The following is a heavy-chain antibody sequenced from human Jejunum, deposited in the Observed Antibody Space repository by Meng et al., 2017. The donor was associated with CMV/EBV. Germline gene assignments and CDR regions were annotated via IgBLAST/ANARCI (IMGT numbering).Heavy chain of an antibody. CDR1: GCSLGNSG. J-gene: IGHJ4*01. V-gene: IGHV3-30*02. D-gene: IGHD6-19*01. CDR3: AKVLEDAGGWYGADWC. Sequence: QVQLVESGGGVVQPGGSLRLSCEAHGCSLGNSGMHWVRQTPGKGLEWVAFIRYHGTSHGTTKYYAGSVEGRFTISRDDSKNTLYLQMNSLRPEDTAMYYCAKVLEDAGGWYGADWCWGQGTLVTVSS. CDR2: IRYHGTSHGTTK.